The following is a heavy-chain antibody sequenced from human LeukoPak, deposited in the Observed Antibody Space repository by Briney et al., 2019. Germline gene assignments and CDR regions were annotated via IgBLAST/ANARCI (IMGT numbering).Heavy chain of an antibody. J-gene: IGHJ4*02. Sequence: GGSLRLSCAASGFTFTNYAMSWVRQTPGKGLEWVGHIKSKIDGGTIDYAAPVKGRFTISRDDSKNTLYLQMNSLKSEDTAVYYCTTIRGFCSGRSCLGYWGQGTLVTVSS. D-gene: IGHD2-15*01. CDR1: GFTFTNYA. CDR2: IKSKIDGGTI. CDR3: TTIRGFCSGRSCLGY. V-gene: IGHV3-15*01.